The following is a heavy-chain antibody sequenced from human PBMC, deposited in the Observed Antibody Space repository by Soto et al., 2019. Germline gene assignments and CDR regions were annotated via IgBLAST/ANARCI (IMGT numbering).Heavy chain of an antibody. V-gene: IGHV1-46*01. CDR3: ASTDVTTPRGMDV. CDR1: GYTFTSYY. D-gene: IGHD4-17*01. Sequence: GASVKVSCKASGYTFTSYYMHWVRQAPGQGLEWMGIINPSGGSTSYAQKFQGRVTMTRDTSTSTVYMELSSLRSEDTAVYYCASTDVTTPRGMDVWGQGTTVTVSS. J-gene: IGHJ6*02. CDR2: INPSGGST.